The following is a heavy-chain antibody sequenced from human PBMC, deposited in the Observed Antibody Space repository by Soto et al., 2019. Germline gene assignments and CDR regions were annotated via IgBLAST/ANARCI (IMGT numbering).Heavy chain of an antibody. Sequence: GGSLRLSCAASGFTFSSYSMNWVRQAPGKGLEWVLSISSSSSYIYYADSVKGRFTISRDNAKNSLYLQMNSLRAEDTAVYYCASLTLDTAMVTIDYWGQGTLVTVSS. J-gene: IGHJ4*02. CDR1: GFTFSSYS. CDR3: ASLTLDTAMVTIDY. D-gene: IGHD5-18*01. V-gene: IGHV3-21*01. CDR2: ISSSSSYI.